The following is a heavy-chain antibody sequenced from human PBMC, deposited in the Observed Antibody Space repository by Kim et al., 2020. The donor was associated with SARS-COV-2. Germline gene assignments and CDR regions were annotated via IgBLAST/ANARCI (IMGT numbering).Heavy chain of an antibody. D-gene: IGHD4-17*01. V-gene: IGHV3-23*01. Sequence: GGSLRLSCAASGFTFSSYAMSWVRQAPGKGLEWVSAISGSGGSTYYADSVKGRFTISRDNSKNTLYLQMNSLRAEDTAVYYCAKAGLRAKNPIELVLYGDYFDYWGQGTLVTVSS. CDR3: AKAGLRAKNPIELVLYGDYFDY. CDR2: ISGSGGST. CDR1: GFTFSSYA. J-gene: IGHJ4*02.